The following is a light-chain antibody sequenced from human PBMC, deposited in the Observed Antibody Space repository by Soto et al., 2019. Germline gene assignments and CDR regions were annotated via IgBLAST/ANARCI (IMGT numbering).Light chain of an antibody. CDR3: QQYGSSPFT. J-gene: IGKJ4*01. V-gene: IGKV3-20*01. Sequence: EIELTQSPGTLSLSPGERATLSCRASQSVSGSYLAWYQQKPGQAPRLLIYGASSRATGIPDRFSGSGSGTDFTLTISRLEPEDFAVYYCQQYGSSPFTFGGGATVEIK. CDR1: QSVSGSY. CDR2: GAS.